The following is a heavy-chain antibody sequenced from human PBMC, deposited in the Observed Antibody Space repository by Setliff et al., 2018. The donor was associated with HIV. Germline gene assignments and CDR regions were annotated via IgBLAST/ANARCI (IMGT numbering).Heavy chain of an antibody. Sequence: ASVKVSCKASGYTFSDYYIHWLRQAPRKGLEWMGRFDPEDGETVYAEKLQDRVTISVDRSRNTVYMELSSLRTEDTAVYFCSNGADVGGYSGYDFNYWGQGTLVTVSS. J-gene: IGHJ4*02. CDR3: SNGADVGGYSGYDFNY. CDR1: GYTFSDYY. D-gene: IGHD5-12*01. V-gene: IGHV1-69-2*01. CDR2: FDPEDGET.